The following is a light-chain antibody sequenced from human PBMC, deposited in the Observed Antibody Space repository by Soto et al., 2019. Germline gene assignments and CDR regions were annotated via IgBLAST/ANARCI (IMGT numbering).Light chain of an antibody. CDR2: DAY. CDR1: QSFRGL. J-gene: IGKJ5*01. V-gene: IGKV3-11*01. Sequence: VLTQSPVTLSLSPGERATLSCRASQSFRGLLAWYQQKPGQAPRLLIYDAYNRATGIPPRFSGSGSGTDLPLTISSLEPEDSAVYYCQQRHMCPITFGQGTRLEIK. CDR3: QQRHMCPIT.